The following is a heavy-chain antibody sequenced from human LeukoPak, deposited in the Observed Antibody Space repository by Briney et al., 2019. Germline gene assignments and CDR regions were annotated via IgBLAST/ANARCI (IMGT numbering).Heavy chain of an antibody. V-gene: IGHV3-11*01. CDR1: GFTFSDYY. Sequence: GGSLRLSCAASGFTFSDYYMSWIRQAPGKGLEWVSYISSSDSTIYYADSVKGRFTISRDNAKNSLYLQMNSLRAEDTAVYYRARDRDWGSVNNFDYWGQGTLVTVSS. J-gene: IGHJ4*02. D-gene: IGHD7-27*01. CDR2: ISSSDSTI. CDR3: ARDRDWGSVNNFDY.